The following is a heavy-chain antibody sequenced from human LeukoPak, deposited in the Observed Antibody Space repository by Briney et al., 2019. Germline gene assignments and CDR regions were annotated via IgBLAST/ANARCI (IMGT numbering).Heavy chain of an antibody. J-gene: IGHJ4*02. CDR3: ARAHTAMVYYFDY. CDR1: GFTFSSYS. CDR2: ISSSSSYI. Sequence: GGSLRLSCAASGFTFSSYSMNWVRQAPGKGLEWVSSISSSSSYIYYADSVKGRFTISRDNAKNSLYLQMNSLRAEDTDVYYCARAHTAMVYYFDYWRQGTLATVSS. V-gene: IGHV3-21*01. D-gene: IGHD5-18*01.